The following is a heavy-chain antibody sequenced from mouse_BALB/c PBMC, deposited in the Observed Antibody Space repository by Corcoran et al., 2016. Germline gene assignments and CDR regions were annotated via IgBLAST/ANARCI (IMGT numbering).Heavy chain of an antibody. CDR1: GYTFTNYG. Sequence: QIQLVQPGPELKKPGETVKISCKASGYTFTNYGMNWVKQAPGKGLKWRGWINTYTGEPTYADDFKGRFAFSLETSASTAYLQINNLKNEDMATYFCAVYYGSSFAYWGQGTLVTVSA. CDR2: INTYTGEP. D-gene: IGHD1-1*01. V-gene: IGHV9-1*02. J-gene: IGHJ3*01. CDR3: AVYYGSSFAY.